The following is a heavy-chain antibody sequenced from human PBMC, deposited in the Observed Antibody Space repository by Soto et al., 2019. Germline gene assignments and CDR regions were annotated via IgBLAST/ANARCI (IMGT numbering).Heavy chain of an antibody. CDR1: AASINSRRYC. CDR3: ARVSAWQHAEGNYYLDT. D-gene: IGHD3-10*01. Sequence: TKSLTSRVSAASINSRRYCWSWTRPVPGKGLEWIGYICYTGTSYYSSSLRSRTTLFLDNGQNQFSLNLTSVTAADTATYFCARVSAWQHAEGNYYLDTCGRGAFVTVSS. J-gene: IGHJ5*02. CDR2: ICYTGTS. V-gene: IGHV4-31*03.